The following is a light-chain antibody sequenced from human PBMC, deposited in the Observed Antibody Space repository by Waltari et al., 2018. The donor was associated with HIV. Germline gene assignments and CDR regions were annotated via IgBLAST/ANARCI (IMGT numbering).Light chain of an antibody. CDR3: QRRSNPFT. CDR2: DAS. J-gene: IGKJ3*01. CDR1: QSVSSY. V-gene: IGKV3-11*01. Sequence: EIVLTQSPATLSLSPGERATLYCRASQSVSSYLAWYQQKAGQAPRLLIYDASNRATGIPARFSGSGSGTDFTLTISSLEPEDIAVYYCQRRSNPFTFGPGTKVDIK.